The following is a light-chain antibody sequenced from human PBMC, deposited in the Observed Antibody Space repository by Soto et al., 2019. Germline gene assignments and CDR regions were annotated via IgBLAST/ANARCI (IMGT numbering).Light chain of an antibody. J-gene: IGLJ2*01. V-gene: IGLV1-51*01. Sequence: QSALTQPPSVSAAPGQKVTISCSGSSSNIGNNYVSWYQQLPGTAPKPLIYDNNKRPSGIPDRFSGSKSGTSATLGITGLQTGDEADYYCGTWDSSLSAVVFGGGTKVTVL. CDR1: SSNIGNNY. CDR3: GTWDSSLSAVV. CDR2: DNN.